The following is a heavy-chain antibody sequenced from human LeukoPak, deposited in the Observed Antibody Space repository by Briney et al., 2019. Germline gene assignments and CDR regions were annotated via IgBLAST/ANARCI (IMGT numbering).Heavy chain of an antibody. Sequence: SETLSLTCTVSGGSISSYYWSWIRQPPGKGLEWIGYIYYSGSTNYNPSLKSRVTISVDTSKNQFSLKLSSVTAADTAVYYCARDLAVLGYFHFDYWGQETLVTVSS. D-gene: IGHD3-22*01. CDR3: ARDLAVLGYFHFDY. J-gene: IGHJ4*02. CDR1: GGSISSYY. V-gene: IGHV4-59*12. CDR2: IYYSGST.